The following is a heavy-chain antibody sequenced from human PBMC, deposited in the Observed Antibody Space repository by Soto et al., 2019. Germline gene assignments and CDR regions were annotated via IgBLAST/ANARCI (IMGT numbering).Heavy chain of an antibody. CDR3: AKDATRTSGWYYFDY. CDR1: VFTFISYA. J-gene: IGHJ4*02. CDR2: IDYSGGTT. D-gene: IGHD6-19*01. V-gene: IGHV3-23*01. Sequence: GWSLRLSCASSVFTFISYAMGWVRQAPGKGLEWVSVIDYSGGTTYYADSVKGRFTISRDNSRSTLYLQMNSLRPEDTAVYYCAKDATRTSGWYYFDYWGQGALVTVSS.